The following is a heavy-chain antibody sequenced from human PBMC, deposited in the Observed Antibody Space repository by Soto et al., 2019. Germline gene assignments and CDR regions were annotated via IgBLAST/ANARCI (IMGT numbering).Heavy chain of an antibody. D-gene: IGHD7-27*01. J-gene: IGHJ4*02. CDR3: TRANWYSEY. V-gene: IGHV4-59*11. Sequence: QVQLQESGPGLVKPSETLSLTCSVSGGSISNHYWSWIRQPPGKGLEWIGYIYYNGNTNYNPSLKSRGPMSVDTSSNQISLKLTTVTAADTAVYYCTRANWYSEYWGQGTLVTVSS. CDR2: IYYNGNT. CDR1: GGSISNHY.